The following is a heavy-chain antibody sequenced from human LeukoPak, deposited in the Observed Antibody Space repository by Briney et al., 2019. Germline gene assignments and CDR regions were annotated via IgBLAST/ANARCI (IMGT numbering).Heavy chain of an antibody. V-gene: IGHV3-30*03. Sequence: PGGSLRLSCAASGFTFSSYGMHWVRQAPGKGLEWVAVISYDGSNKYYADSVKGRFTISRDNAKNSLYLQMNSLKAEDTAVYYCARVSGVPAAMWFRVEGYNDYWGQGTLVTVSS. CDR2: ISYDGSNK. D-gene: IGHD2-2*01. J-gene: IGHJ4*02. CDR1: GFTFSSYG. CDR3: ARVSGVPAAMWFRVEGYNDY.